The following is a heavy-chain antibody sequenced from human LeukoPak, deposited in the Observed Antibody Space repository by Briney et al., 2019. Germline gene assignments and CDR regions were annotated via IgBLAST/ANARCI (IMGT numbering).Heavy chain of an antibody. Sequence: SVKVSCKASGYTFTGYYMHWVRQAPGQGLEWMGWINPNSGGTNYAQKFQGRDTMTRDTSISTAYMELSRLRSDDTAVYYCARVLLIWSGYQYYFDYWGQGTLVTVSS. V-gene: IGHV1-2*02. D-gene: IGHD3-3*01. CDR2: INPNSGGT. J-gene: IGHJ4*02. CDR1: GYTFTGYY. CDR3: ARVLLIWSGYQYYFDY.